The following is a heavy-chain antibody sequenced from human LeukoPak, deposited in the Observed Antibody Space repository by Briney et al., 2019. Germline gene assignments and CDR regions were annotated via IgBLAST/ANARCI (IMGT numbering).Heavy chain of an antibody. D-gene: IGHD6-13*01. CDR1: GNSFASDW. CDR3: ARRIAGAFSDY. J-gene: IGHJ4*02. CDR2: IYPDDSDT. V-gene: IGHV5-51*01. Sequence: GESLKISCKSSGNSFASDWIGWVRQMPGKGLEWMGIIYPDDSDTRYSPSFQGQVTITADKSISTAYLPWISLKASDTAKFYCARRIAGAFSDYWGQGTLVTVSS.